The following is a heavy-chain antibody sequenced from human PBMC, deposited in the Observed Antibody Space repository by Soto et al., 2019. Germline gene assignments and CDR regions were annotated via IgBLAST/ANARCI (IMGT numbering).Heavy chain of an antibody. CDR3: ARGSERAYFDY. CDR2: IYSGGST. J-gene: IGHJ4*02. CDR1: GFSVSSNY. V-gene: IGHV3-53*02. Sequence: EVQLVETGGGLIQPGGSLRLSCAASGFSVSSNYMSWVRQAPGEGLEWVSIIYSGGSTYYADSVKGRFTISRDNFKNTVYLQINTLRAEDTAVYYWARGSERAYFDYWGQGTLVTVSS. D-gene: IGHD1-1*01.